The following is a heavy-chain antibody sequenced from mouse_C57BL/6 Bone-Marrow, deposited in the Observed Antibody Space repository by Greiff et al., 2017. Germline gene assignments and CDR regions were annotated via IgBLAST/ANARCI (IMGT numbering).Heavy chain of an antibody. CDR3: AREGVYYGYDPYYFDY. V-gene: IGHV3-6*01. J-gene: IGHJ2*01. CDR2: ISYDGSN. D-gene: IGHD2-2*01. CDR1: GYSITSGYY. Sequence: EVKLMESGPGLVKPSQSLSLTCSVTGYSITSGYYWNWIRQFPGNKLEWMGYISYDGSNNYNPSLKNRISITRDTSKNQFFLKLNSVTTEDTATYYCAREGVYYGYDPYYFDYWGQGTTLTVSS.